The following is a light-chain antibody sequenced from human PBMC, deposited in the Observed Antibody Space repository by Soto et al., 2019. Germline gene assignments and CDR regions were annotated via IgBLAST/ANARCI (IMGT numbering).Light chain of an antibody. V-gene: IGLV1-40*01. J-gene: IGLJ2*01. Sequence: QSVLTQPPSLSGAPGQNIIISCTGGGSNIGAGFDVHWYQQLPGTAPKLLIYGNTNRPSGVPDRFSGSKSGTSASLVITGVRAEDEGDYYCRSYDTGLRGPVVFGGGTKLTVL. CDR2: GNT. CDR3: RSYDTGLRGPVV. CDR1: GSNIGAGFD.